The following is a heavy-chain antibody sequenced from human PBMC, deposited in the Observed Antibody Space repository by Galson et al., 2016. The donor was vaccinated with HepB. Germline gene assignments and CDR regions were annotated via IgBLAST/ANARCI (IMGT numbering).Heavy chain of an antibody. D-gene: IGHD2-2*01. Sequence: SLRLSCAASGFTFSSYGMHWVRQAPGKGLEWVAFISYDGSNKKYADSVKGRFTISRDNSKKTLYLQMNSLRAEDTAVYYCAKDGRIYCSRASCHDHFHYGSQGTLVTVSS. CDR3: AKDGRIYCSRASCHDHFHY. CDR1: GFTFSSYG. J-gene: IGHJ4*02. CDR2: ISYDGSNK. V-gene: IGHV3-30*18.